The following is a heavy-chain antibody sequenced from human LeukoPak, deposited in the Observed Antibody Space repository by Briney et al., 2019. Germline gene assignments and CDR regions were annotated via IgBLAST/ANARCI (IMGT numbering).Heavy chain of an antibody. CDR1: GFTFSSYA. Sequence: GGSLRLSCAACGFTFSSYAMSWVRQAPGKGLEWVSAISGSGGSTYYADSVKGRFTISRDNSKDTLYLQMNSLRAEDTAVYYCATVGTRGPVEEMATIFDYWGQGTLVTVSS. CDR3: ATVGTRGPVEEMATIFDY. V-gene: IGHV3-23*01. D-gene: IGHD5-24*01. CDR2: ISGSGGST. J-gene: IGHJ4*02.